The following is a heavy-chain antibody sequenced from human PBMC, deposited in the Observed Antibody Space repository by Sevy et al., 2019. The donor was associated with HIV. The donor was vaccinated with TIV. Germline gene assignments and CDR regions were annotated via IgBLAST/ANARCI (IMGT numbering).Heavy chain of an antibody. Sequence: GGSLRLSCAASGFTLSDAWMSWVRQAPGKGLEWVGRIKSKTDGGPTDYAAPVKGRFTISRDESKNKLYLQMNSLKTEDTAVYYCTTDAHDFTNYPSPYYFDQWGQGTLVTVSS. CDR2: IKSKTDGGPT. D-gene: IGHD4-4*01. V-gene: IGHV3-15*01. CDR1: GFTLSDAW. CDR3: TTDAHDFTNYPSPYYFDQ. J-gene: IGHJ4*02.